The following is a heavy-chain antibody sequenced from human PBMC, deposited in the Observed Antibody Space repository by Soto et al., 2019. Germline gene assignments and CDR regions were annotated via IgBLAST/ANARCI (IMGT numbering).Heavy chain of an antibody. J-gene: IGHJ4*02. CDR1: GFTFDDYA. Sequence: GGSLRLSCAASGFTFDDYAMHWVRQAPGKGLEWVSGISWNSGSIGYADSVKGRFTISRDNAKNSLYLQMNSLRAEDTALYYCAKDKGLGYSSSWFLFDYWGQGTLVTVSS. CDR3: AKDKGLGYSSSWFLFDY. D-gene: IGHD6-13*01. V-gene: IGHV3-9*01. CDR2: ISWNSGSI.